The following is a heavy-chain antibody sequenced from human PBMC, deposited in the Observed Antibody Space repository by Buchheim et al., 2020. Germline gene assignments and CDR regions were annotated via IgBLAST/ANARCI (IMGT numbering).Heavy chain of an antibody. CDR2: ISGSGGSP. D-gene: IGHD3-10*01. CDR3: AKGKYYGSGSYYNDHYGMDV. Sequence: EVQLLESGGGLVQPGGSLRLSCAASGFTFSSYAMSWVRQAPGKGLEWVSAISGSGGSPYYADSVKGRFTISRDNSKNTLYLQMNSLRAEDTAVYYCAKGKYYGSGSYYNDHYGMDVWGQGTT. V-gene: IGHV3-23*01. CDR1: GFTFSSYA. J-gene: IGHJ6*02.